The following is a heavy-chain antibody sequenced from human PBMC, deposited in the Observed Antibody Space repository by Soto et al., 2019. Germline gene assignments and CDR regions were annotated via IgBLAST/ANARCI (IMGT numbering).Heavy chain of an antibody. V-gene: IGHV3-30*18. J-gene: IGHJ6*02. CDR3: AKDFGSNGVRNPMDV. CDR2: ISYDGSNK. Sequence: GGSLRLSCAASGFTFSSYGMHWVRQAPGKGLEWVAVISYDGSNKYYADSVKGRFTISRDNSKNTLYLQMNSLRAEDTAVYYCAKDFGSNGVRNPMDVWGQGTTVTVSS. D-gene: IGHD2-8*01. CDR1: GFTFSSYG.